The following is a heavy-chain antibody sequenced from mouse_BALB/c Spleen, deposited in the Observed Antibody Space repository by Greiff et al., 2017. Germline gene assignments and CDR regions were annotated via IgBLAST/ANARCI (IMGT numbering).Heavy chain of an antibody. D-gene: IGHD1-2*01. J-gene: IGHJ4*01. CDR1: GFAFSSYD. V-gene: IGHV5-12-1*01. CDR3: ARQKLRPYAMDY. Sequence: EVKVVESGGGLVKPGGSLKLSCAASGFAFSSYDMSWVRQTPEKRLEWVAYISSGGGSTYYPDTVKGRFTISRDNAKNTLYLQMSSLKSEDTAMYYCARQKLRPYAMDYWGQGTSVTVSS. CDR2: ISSGGGST.